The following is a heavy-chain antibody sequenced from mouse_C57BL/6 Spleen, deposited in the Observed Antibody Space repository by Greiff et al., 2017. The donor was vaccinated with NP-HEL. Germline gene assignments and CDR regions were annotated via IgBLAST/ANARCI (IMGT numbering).Heavy chain of an antibody. D-gene: IGHD1-3*01. CDR3: ARALDNFFYAMDY. CDR1: GYTFTDYN. V-gene: IGHV1-22*01. J-gene: IGHJ4*01. CDR2: INPNNGGT. Sequence: EVQLQQSGPELVKPGASVKMSCKASGYTFTDYNMHWVKQSHGKSLEWIGYINPNNGGTSYNQKFKGKATLTVNKSSSTAYMELRSLTSEDSAVYYCARALDNFFYAMDYWGQGTSVTVSS.